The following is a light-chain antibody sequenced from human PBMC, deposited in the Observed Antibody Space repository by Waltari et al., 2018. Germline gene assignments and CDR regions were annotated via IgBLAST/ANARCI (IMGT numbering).Light chain of an antibody. CDR1: QSVSNN. CDR3: QQYNNWSPT. Sequence: EIVMTQSPATLSVSQGERATLSCRASQSVSNNLAWYQQKPGQAPRLVIYGGSTRATGIPARFSGSGSGTKFTLTISSLQSEDFAVYYCQQYNNWSPTFGQGTKVEIK. CDR2: GGS. V-gene: IGKV3-15*01. J-gene: IGKJ1*01.